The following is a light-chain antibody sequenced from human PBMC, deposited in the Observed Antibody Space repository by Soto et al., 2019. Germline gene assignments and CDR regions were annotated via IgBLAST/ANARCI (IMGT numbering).Light chain of an antibody. CDR3: QEYNEWPRYT. V-gene: IGKV3-15*01. CDR1: QSVGSN. J-gene: IGKJ2*01. CDR2: GAS. Sequence: EIVMTQSPATLSVSPGERATLSCRASQSVGSNLAWYQQKPGQAPRLLFYGASTRATGIPARFSGSGSGTEFTLTISSLQSEDFAVYYCQEYNEWPRYTFGQGTKLEIK.